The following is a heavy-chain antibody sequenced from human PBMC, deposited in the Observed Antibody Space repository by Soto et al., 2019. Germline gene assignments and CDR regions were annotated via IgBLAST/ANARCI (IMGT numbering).Heavy chain of an antibody. J-gene: IGHJ4*02. CDR1: GFTFNTHG. V-gene: IGHV3-33*01. CDR2: IWYDGSQR. CDR3: ARIDDYGDYVTDY. Sequence: VELVESGGGVVQPGGSLRLSCAASGFTFNTHGMHWVRQAPGKGLEWVAVIWYDGSQRYYADFVRGRFTISRDNSQNTLYLQMTSLRAEDTAVYYWARIDDYGDYVTDYWGQGALFTGSS. D-gene: IGHD4-17*01.